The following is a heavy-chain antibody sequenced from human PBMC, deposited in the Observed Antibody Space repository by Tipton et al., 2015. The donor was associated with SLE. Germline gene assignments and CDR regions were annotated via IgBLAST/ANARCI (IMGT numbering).Heavy chain of an antibody. CDR2: IYSSGST. Sequence: TLSLTCTVSGGSISSYSWSWFRQPAGKGLEWIGRIYSSGSTNYNPPLKSRVTMSVDTSKNQFSLKLSSVSAADTAVYYCARIKTTTYDAFDIWVQGTMVTVSS. CDR3: ARIKTTTYDAFDI. CDR1: GGSISSYS. J-gene: IGHJ3*02. V-gene: IGHV4-4*07. D-gene: IGHD2/OR15-2a*01.